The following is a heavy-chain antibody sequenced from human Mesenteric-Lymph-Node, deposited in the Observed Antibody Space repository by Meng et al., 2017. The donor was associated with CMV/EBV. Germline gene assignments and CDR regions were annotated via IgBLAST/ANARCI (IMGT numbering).Heavy chain of an antibody. V-gene: IGHV3-23*01. Sequence: ETLSLTCAASGFTFSNYAMSWVRQAPGKGLEWVSAITGSGDTTWYIDPVRGRFTISRDNSKNTLFVQMNSLGAEDTAVYYCAMTASWYPYYYYGMDVWGQGTTVTVSS. CDR2: ITGSGDTT. J-gene: IGHJ6*02. CDR1: GFTFSNYA. D-gene: IGHD6-13*01. CDR3: AMTASWYPYYYYGMDV.